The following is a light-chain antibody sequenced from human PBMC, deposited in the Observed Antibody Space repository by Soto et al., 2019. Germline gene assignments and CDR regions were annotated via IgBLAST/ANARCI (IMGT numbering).Light chain of an antibody. V-gene: IGKV3-15*01. CDR3: QQYNDWPPFT. CDR2: GAS. J-gene: IGKJ3*01. Sequence: EIVMTQSPATLSVSPGERATLPARASQTVSSNLAWYQQKPAQAPRLPIYGASTRAPGIPARFSGSGSGTEFTLTISSLQSEDFAVYYCQQYNDWPPFTIGPGTRVDIK. CDR1: QTVSSN.